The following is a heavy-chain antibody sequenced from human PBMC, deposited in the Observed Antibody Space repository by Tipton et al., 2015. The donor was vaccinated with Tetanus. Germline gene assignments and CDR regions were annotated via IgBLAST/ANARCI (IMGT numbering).Heavy chain of an antibody. D-gene: IGHD4-11*01. CDR1: GGSISSGTFY. Sequence: TLSLTCTVSGGSISSGTFYWDWLRQTPGKGLEWIGNIYYNGNTLQNPSLKSRVTLSLDKSKNQFSLKLRSVTAADTAVYYCARDSNFYSYSYKGMDVWGQGTTVTVSS. CDR3: ARDSNFYSYSYKGMDV. J-gene: IGHJ6*02. V-gene: IGHV4-39*02. CDR2: IYYNGNT.